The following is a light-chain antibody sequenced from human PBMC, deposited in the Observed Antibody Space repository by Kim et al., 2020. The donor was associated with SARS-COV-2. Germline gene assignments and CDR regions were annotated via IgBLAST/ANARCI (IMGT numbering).Light chain of an antibody. CDR2: AAS. V-gene: IGKV1-8*01. Sequence: SASTGDRVTITCRASQGISSYLAWYQQKPGKAPKLLIYAASTLQSGVPSRFSGSGSGTDFTLTISCLQSEDFATYYCQQYYSYRYTFGQGTKLEIK. CDR1: QGISSY. CDR3: QQYYSYRYT. J-gene: IGKJ2*01.